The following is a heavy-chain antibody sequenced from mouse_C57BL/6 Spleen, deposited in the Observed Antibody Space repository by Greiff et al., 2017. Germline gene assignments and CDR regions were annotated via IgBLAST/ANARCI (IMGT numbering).Heavy chain of an antibody. CDR3: ARQDGAGCAY. CDR2: IDPSDSET. V-gene: IGHV1-52*01. CDR1: GYTFTSYW. J-gene: IGHJ3*01. Sequence: VQLQQPGAELVRPGSSVKLSCKASGYTFTSYWMHWVKQRPIQGLEWIGNIDPSDSETHYNQKFKDKATLTVDKSSSTAYMQLSSLTSEDSAFSYCARQDGAGCAYWGQGTLVTVSA.